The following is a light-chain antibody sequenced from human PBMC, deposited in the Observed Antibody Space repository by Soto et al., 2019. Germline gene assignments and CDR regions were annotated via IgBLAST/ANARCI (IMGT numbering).Light chain of an antibody. CDR3: QQRSDGPLT. Sequence: VLLTLSPATLSVSPGERAALGGSASQSVSISDLAWYQHKPVQAPRLLIYGASSRATGIPDRFSGSGSGTDFTVTISRLEPEDFAVYYCQQRSDGPLTFGGGTKV. CDR2: GAS. V-gene: IGKV3D-20*02. J-gene: IGKJ4*01. CDR1: QSVSISD.